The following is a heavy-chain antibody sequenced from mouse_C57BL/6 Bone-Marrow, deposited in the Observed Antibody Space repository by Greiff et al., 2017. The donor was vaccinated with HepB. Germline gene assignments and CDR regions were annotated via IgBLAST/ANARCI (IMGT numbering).Heavy chain of an antibody. V-gene: IGHV5-6*01. D-gene: IGHD4-1*01. CDR1: GFTFSSYG. J-gene: IGHJ2*01. CDR2: ISSGGSYT. CDR3: ARSLGMGDYFDY. Sequence: EVKVVESGGDLVKPGGSLKLSCAASGFTFSSYGMSWVRQTPDKRLEWVATISSGGSYTYYPDSVKGRFTISRDNAKNTLHLQMSSLKSEDTAMYYCARSLGMGDYFDYWGQGTTLTVSS.